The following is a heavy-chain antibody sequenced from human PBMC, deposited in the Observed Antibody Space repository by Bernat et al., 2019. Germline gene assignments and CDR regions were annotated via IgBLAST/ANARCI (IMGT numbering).Heavy chain of an antibody. J-gene: IGHJ4*02. CDR3: ARGTKDFDY. CDR2: IRSKPYGGTT. V-gene: IGHV3-49*05. CDR1: GFTIGDYD. Sequence: VQLVESGGDLVKPGRSLRLSCTASGFTIGDYDMTRLRQAPGKGLEWVGFIRSKPYGGTTGYAASVIVRFTISRDDSRSIAYLQMNSLQTEDTAVYYCARGTKDFDYWGQGTLVTVSS.